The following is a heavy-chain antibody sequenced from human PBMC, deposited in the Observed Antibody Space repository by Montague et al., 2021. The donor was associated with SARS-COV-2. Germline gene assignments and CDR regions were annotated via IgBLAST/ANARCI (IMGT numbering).Heavy chain of an antibody. J-gene: IGHJ3*02. CDR3: ARVHFVSSGWYPDAFDI. D-gene: IGHD6-19*01. CDR1: GGSINSGGYY. V-gene: IGHV4-31*03. Sequence: TLSLTCTVSGGSINSGGYYWSWIRQHPGKGLEWIGYIYYSGSTYYNPSLKSRLTISVDMSKNQFSLKLSSVTAADTAVYYCARVHFVSSGWYPDAFDIWGQGTMVTVSS. CDR2: IYYSGST.